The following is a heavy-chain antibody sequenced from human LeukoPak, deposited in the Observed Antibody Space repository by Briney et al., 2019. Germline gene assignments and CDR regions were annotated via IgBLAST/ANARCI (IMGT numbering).Heavy chain of an antibody. CDR1: RYTFTSYA. V-gene: IGHV1-3*01. CDR2: INPGNGNT. CDR3: ARDIDRVFNWFDP. J-gene: IGHJ5*02. Sequence: ASVKVSCKASRYTFTSYAMHWVRQAPGQRLEWMGWINPGNGNTKYSQNFQGRVTITTDTSASTAYMELSSLRFEDTAVYYCARDIDRVFNWFDPWGQGTQVTVSS. D-gene: IGHD6-13*01.